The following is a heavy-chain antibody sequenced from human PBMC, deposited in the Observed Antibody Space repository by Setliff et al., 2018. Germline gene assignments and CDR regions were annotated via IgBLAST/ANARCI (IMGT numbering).Heavy chain of an antibody. D-gene: IGHD3-10*01. CDR1: GFTFSNYA. V-gene: IGHV3-23*01. Sequence: GGSLRLSCAASGFTFSNYAMSWVRQAPGKGLEWVSTIIGVGGGTYFADSVKGRFTISRDNSKNSLSLQMNNLRTEDTAVYYCFGAGTCSYWGQGTLVTVSS. CDR3: FGAGTCSY. J-gene: IGHJ4*02. CDR2: IIGVGGGT.